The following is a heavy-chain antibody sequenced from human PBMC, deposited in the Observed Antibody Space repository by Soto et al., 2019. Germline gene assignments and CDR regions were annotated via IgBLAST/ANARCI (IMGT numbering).Heavy chain of an antibody. CDR1: GFTFSSFE. CDR2: IGGSGYTI. V-gene: IGHV3-48*03. Sequence: EVQLVESGGGLAQPGGSLRLSCAASGFTFSSFEMNWVRQAPGKGLEWLSYIGGSGYTIYYADSVKGRFTISRDNARNSLYLQMNSLRAEDTAVYYCVRDREEWNTAMGRYFHYGLDVWGQGTTVTVSS. CDR3: VRDREEWNTAMGRYFHYGLDV. J-gene: IGHJ6*02. D-gene: IGHD5-18*01.